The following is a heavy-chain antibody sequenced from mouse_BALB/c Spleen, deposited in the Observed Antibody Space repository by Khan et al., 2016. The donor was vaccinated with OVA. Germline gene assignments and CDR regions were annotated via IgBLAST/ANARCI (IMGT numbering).Heavy chain of an antibody. J-gene: IGHJ1*01. CDR1: GFSFTNHG. V-gene: IGHV2-3*01. CDR2: IWGDGST. D-gene: IGHD2-10*01. CDR3: ARGGTYFGGYFDV. Sequence: QVQLKESGPGLVAPSQSLSITCTVSGFSFTNHGVSWVRQPPGKGLEWLGVIWGDGSTNYHSALISRLSISKDNSKSQVFLKLSSLQTDATATYYCARGGTYFGGYFDVWGAGTTVTVSS.